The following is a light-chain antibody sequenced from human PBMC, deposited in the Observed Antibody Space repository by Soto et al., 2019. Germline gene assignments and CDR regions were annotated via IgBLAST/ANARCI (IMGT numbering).Light chain of an antibody. CDR2: DND. V-gene: IGLV1-51*01. CDR1: TSNIGISY. Sequence: QSVLTQPPSVSAAPGQKVTISCSGSTSNIGISYVSWYQQFSGAAPKLLIYDNDKRPSGIPDRFSGSKSGTSATLDITGLQTGDEADYYCGTWDGSLSFEIFGGGTKVTVL. CDR3: GTWDGSLSFEI. J-gene: IGLJ2*01.